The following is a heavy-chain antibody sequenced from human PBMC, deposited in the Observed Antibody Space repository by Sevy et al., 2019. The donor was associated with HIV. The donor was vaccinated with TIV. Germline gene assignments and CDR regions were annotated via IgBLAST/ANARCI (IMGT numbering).Heavy chain of an antibody. V-gene: IGHV3-30*02. J-gene: IGHJ4*02. CDR2: IRYDGSDK. CDR1: GFTFSNYG. D-gene: IGHD6-13*01. Sequence: GGCLRLYCAASGFTFSNYGMHWVRQVPGKGLECVTFIRYDGSDKYYAASVKGRFTISRDDSKNTSYLQMDSLTPEDTAIYYCAKDLAGPGRRYFDYWGQGTLVTVSS. CDR3: AKDLAGPGRRYFDY.